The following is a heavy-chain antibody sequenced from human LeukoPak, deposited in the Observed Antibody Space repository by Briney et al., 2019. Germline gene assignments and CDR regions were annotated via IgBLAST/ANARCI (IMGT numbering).Heavy chain of an antibody. D-gene: IGHD3-22*01. CDR3: AKGSYYDSSGSFYFDY. Sequence: GGSLRLSCAASGLTFSNYAMSWVRQAPGKGLEWVSGISGSGDNTYYADSVKGRFTISRDNSKNTLYVQVNSLGTEDTAAYYCAKGSYYDSSGSFYFDYWGQGTLVTVSS. CDR1: GLTFSNYA. CDR2: ISGSGDNT. J-gene: IGHJ4*02. V-gene: IGHV3-23*01.